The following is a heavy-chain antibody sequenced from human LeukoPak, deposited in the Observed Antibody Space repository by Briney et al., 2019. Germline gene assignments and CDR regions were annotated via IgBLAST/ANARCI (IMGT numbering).Heavy chain of an antibody. CDR3: AKDIWFQTGGNYNFDY. CDR1: GFTFSTYA. D-gene: IGHD3-10*01. V-gene: IGHV3-23*01. J-gene: IGHJ4*02. Sequence: PGGSLRLSCAASGFTFSTYAMSWVRQAPGKGLEWVSTIGGSGDNIYYADSVKGRFTISRDNSQNTLFLQMNSLRAEDTAVYYCAKDIWFQTGGNYNFDYWDQGTLVTVSS. CDR2: IGGSGDNI.